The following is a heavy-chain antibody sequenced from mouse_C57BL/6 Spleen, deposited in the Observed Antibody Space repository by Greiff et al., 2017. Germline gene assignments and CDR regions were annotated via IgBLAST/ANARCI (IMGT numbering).Heavy chain of an antibody. CDR2: FYPGSGSI. Sequence: QVQLQQSGAELVKPGASVKLSCKASGYTFTEYTIHWVNQRYGRGLEWIGRFYPGSGSIKYNEKFKEKATLTADKSSSSVYMDLSRWTSEDTAVYFCARHEGGRGVYFDYWGQGTTLTVSS. D-gene: IGHD3-3*01. V-gene: IGHV1-62-2*01. CDR3: ARHEGGRGVYFDY. CDR1: GYTFTEYT. J-gene: IGHJ2*01.